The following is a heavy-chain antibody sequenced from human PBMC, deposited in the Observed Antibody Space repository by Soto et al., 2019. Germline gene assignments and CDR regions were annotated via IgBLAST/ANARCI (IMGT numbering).Heavy chain of an antibody. CDR2: ISNNGGST. CDR3: GKDESAGYYYFGN. D-gene: IGHD3-9*01. CDR1: GFPFSNYS. J-gene: IGHJ4*02. V-gene: IGHV3-23*01. Sequence: GGSLRLSCAPSGFPFSNYSMSLVRQAPGKGLEWVSVISNNGGSTYYADSVKGRFTISRDNSKNTLYLQMNSLRAEDTAVYYCGKDESAGYYYFGNWGQAILITLSS.